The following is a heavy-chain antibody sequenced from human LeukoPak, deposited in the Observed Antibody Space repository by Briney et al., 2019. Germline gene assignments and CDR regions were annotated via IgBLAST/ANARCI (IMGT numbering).Heavy chain of an antibody. CDR2: ISTSSRYI. Sequence: PGGSLRLSCAASGFTLSNYDMNWVRQAPGKGLEWVSSISTSSRYIYYKDSVRGRFTISRDDAKNSLYLEMNSLRAEDTAVYYYARADCSSSTCYLRRSWFDPWGQGTLVTVSS. V-gene: IGHV3-21*01. J-gene: IGHJ5*02. D-gene: IGHD2-2*01. CDR3: ARADCSSSTCYLRRSWFDP. CDR1: GFTLSNYD.